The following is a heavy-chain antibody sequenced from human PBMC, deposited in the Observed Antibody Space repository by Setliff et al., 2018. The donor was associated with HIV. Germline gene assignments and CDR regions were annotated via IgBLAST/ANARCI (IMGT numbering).Heavy chain of an antibody. CDR3: VKDSNEWELLDFDV. CDR1: GFTLSSHS. Sequence: GGSLRLSCAVSGFTLSSHSMNWVRQAPGKGLEWVSYISSSSSTIYYADSVKGRFTISRDNAKNSLYLQMNSLRAEDTAVYYCVKDSNEWELLDFDVWGQGALVTVSS. D-gene: IGHD1-26*01. CDR2: ISSSSSTI. J-gene: IGHJ3*01. V-gene: IGHV3-48*01.